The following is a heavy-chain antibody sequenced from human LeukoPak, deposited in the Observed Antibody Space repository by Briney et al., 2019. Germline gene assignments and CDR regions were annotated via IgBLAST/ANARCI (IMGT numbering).Heavy chain of an antibody. J-gene: IGHJ4*02. D-gene: IGHD1-26*01. CDR1: GFTFSSYW. Sequence: GGSLRLSCAASGFTFSSYWMSWVRQAPGKGLEWVANIKQDGSEKYYVGSVKGRFTISRDNAKNSLYLQMNSLRAEDAAVYYCARSGRSGRQDYWGQGTLVTVSS. CDR3: ARSGRSGRQDY. CDR2: IKQDGSEK. V-gene: IGHV3-7*01.